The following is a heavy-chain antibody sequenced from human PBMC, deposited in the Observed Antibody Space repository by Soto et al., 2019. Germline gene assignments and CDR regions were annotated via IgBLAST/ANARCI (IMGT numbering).Heavy chain of an antibody. Sequence: GGSLRLSCAASRFTFSSYAMSWVRQAPGKGLEWVSAISGSGGSTYYADSVKGRFTISRDNSKNTLYLQMNSLRAEDTAVYYCAKVWGGAYDFWSGYYIFDYWGQGTLVA. V-gene: IGHV3-23*01. J-gene: IGHJ4*02. CDR2: ISGSGGST. CDR3: AKVWGGAYDFWSGYYIFDY. CDR1: RFTFSSYA. D-gene: IGHD3-3*01.